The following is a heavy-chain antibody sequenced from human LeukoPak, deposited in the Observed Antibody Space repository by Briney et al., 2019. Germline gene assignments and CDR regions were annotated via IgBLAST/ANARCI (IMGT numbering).Heavy chain of an antibody. J-gene: IGHJ4*02. D-gene: IGHD1-26*01. V-gene: IGHV3-30*02. CDR2: IRYDGSDK. Sequence: GGSLRLSCAASGFTVSSYGMHWVRQAPGKGLEWVAFIRYDGSDKYYADSLKGRFTISRDNSKNTLYLQMNSLRAEDTAVYYCAKADSGSYYGLGDYFAYWGQGTLVTVSS. CDR1: GFTVSSYG. CDR3: AKADSGSYYGLGDYFAY.